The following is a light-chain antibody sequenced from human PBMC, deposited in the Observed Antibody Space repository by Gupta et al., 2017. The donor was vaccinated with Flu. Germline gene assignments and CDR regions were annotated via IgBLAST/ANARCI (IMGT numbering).Light chain of an antibody. CDR3: QQYNDWPWT. J-gene: IGKJ1*01. CDR2: AAS. Sequence: EIVMTQSPATVSVSPGETGTLSCRASQTADGNVAWFPQKPGQAPRLLIYAASTVSTDIPARFSGSGAGTEFTLNISSLQSEDVAVYYCQQYNDWPWTFGQGTKVEVK. V-gene: IGKV3D-15*01. CDR1: QTADGN.